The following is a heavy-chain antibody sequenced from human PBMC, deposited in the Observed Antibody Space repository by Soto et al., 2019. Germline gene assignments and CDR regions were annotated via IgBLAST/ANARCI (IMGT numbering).Heavy chain of an antibody. Sequence: GESLKISCKGSGYSFTSYWIGWVRQMPGKGLEWMGIIYPGDSDTRYSPSFQGQVTISADKSISTAYLQWSSLKASDTAMYYCARTSMQSRGYSYGHGGMDVWGQGTTVTGSS. J-gene: IGHJ6*02. CDR3: ARTSMQSRGYSYGHGGMDV. D-gene: IGHD5-18*01. CDR2: IYPGDSDT. CDR1: GYSFTSYW. V-gene: IGHV5-51*01.